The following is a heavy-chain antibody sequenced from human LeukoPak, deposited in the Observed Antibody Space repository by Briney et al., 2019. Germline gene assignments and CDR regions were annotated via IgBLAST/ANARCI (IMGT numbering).Heavy chain of an antibody. CDR2: ISYSGST. D-gene: IGHD5-12*01. J-gene: IGHJ2*01. CDR1: GRSISSYF. V-gene: IGHV4-59*08. Sequence: PSETLSLTCTVSGRSISSYFWSWLRQPPGKRLEWIGYISYSGSTDYNPSLKSRVTLSVDTSKNRLSMKLSSVTAADTAVYYCARKSSRGGFNGYDFWYFDLWGRGTLVTVSS. CDR3: ARKSSRGGFNGYDFWYFDL.